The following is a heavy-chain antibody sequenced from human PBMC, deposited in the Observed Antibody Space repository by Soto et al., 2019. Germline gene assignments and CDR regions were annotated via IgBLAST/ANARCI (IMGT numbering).Heavy chain of an antibody. CDR1: GMSFSNYC. V-gene: IGHV3-23*01. J-gene: IGHJ4*02. D-gene: IGHD3-3*01. CDR2: FSGSGSGT. Sequence: EVQMLESGGGLVQPGGSVRLSCAVSGMSFSNYCMSWVRQAPGTGLEWVSSFSGSGSGTYYPDTVMAGFTISRDHYRHILDRQMHSLRAGDTAVYYCAKVPMCINDVCQDYWGQGTLVTVSS. CDR3: AKVPMCINDVCQDY.